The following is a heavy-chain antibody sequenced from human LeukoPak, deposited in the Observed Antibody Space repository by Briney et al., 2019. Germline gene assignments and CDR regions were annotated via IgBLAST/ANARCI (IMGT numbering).Heavy chain of an antibody. CDR1: GGSISSYY. J-gene: IGHJ5*02. Sequence: SETLSLICTVSGGSISSYYWSWIRQPPGKGLEWIGYIYYSGSTNYNPSLKSRVTISVDTSKNQFSLKLSSVTAADTAVYYCARFKAFYDILTGGIDPWGQGTLVTVSS. CDR2: IYYSGST. D-gene: IGHD3-9*01. CDR3: ARFKAFYDILTGGIDP. V-gene: IGHV4-59*01.